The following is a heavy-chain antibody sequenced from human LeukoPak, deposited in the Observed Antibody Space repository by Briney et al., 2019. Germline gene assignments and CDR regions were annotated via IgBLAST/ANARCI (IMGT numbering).Heavy chain of an antibody. CDR1: GGSISSSSYY. CDR3: ASEGNGILTGYYFAFDI. CDR2: IYYSGST. D-gene: IGHD3-9*01. J-gene: IGHJ3*02. Sequence: SETLSLTCTVSGGSISSSSYYCGWIRQPPGRGLVWIGTIYYSGSTYYNPSLKSRVTISVDTSKNQFSLKLSSVTAADTAVYYCASEGNGILTGYYFAFDIWGQGTMVTVSS. V-gene: IGHV4-39*01.